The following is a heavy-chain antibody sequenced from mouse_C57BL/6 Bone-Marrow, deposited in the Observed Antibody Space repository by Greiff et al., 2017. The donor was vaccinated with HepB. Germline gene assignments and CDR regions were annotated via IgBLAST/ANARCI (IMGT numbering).Heavy chain of an antibody. CDR1: GYSITSGYY. V-gene: IGHV3-6*01. CDR2: ISYDGSN. D-gene: IGHD1-1*01. CDR3: ASYYYGSSHYYFDY. J-gene: IGHJ2*01. Sequence: EVKLQESGPGLVKPSQSLSLTCSVTGYSITSGYYWNWIRQFPGNKLEWMGYISYDGSNNYNPSLKNRISITRDTSKNQFFLKLNSVTTEDTATYYCASYYYGSSHYYFDYWGQGTTLTVSS.